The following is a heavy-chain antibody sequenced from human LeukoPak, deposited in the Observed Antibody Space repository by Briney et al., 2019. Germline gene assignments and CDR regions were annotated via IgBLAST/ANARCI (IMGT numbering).Heavy chain of an antibody. D-gene: IGHD3-10*01. CDR3: AKDMYRRPRGGSGVLREFDY. V-gene: IGHV3-43*02. J-gene: IGHJ4*01. CDR1: GFTFDAYA. CDR2: ISGDGGST. Sequence: PGGSLRLSCAASGFTFDAYAMHWVRQAPGKGLEWVSLISGDGGSTYYADSVKGRFTISRDNRKNSLFLQMNSLRTEDTASYYCAKDMYRRPRGGSGVLREFDYWGHGTLVTVSS.